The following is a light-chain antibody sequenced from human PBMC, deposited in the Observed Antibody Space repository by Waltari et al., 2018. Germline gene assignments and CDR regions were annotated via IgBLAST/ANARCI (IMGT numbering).Light chain of an antibody. CDR3: YSTDIFRSERGV. V-gene: IGLV3-10*01. CDR1: LLTKKF. Sequence: SYELTQPPSVSVSPGQTATITCSGDLLTKKFTYWFQQKSGQAPLMVIYEDTKRLSAIPERFSGSSSGTTAALTITGAQVEDEADYYCYSTDIFRSERGVFGGGTKLLVL. CDR2: EDT. J-gene: IGLJ2*01.